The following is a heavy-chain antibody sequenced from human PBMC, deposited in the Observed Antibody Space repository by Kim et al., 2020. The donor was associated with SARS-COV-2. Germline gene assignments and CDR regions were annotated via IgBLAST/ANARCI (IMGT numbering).Heavy chain of an antibody. CDR1: GYSFTSYW. D-gene: IGHD3-9*01. J-gene: IGHJ4*02. Sequence: GESLKISCKGSGYSFTSYWIGWVRQMPGKGLEWMGIIYPGDSDTRYSPSFQGQVTISADKSINTAYLQWSSLKASDTAMYYCARPAMEYFDWLLLGYYFDYWGQGTLVTVSS. CDR3: ARPAMEYFDWLLLGYYFDY. V-gene: IGHV5-51*01. CDR2: IYPGDSDT.